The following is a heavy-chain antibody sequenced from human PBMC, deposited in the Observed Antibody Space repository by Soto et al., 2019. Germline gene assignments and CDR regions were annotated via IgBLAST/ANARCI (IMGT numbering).Heavy chain of an antibody. CDR3: TTDRGYSSSWNPLYYYGMDV. D-gene: IGHD6-13*01. J-gene: IGHJ6*02. CDR1: GFTFSNAW. V-gene: IGHV3-15*01. Sequence: EVQLVESGGGLVKPGGSLRLSCAASGFTFSNAWMSWVRQAPGKGLEWVGRIKSKTDGGTTDYAAPVKGRFTISRDDSKNTLYLQMNSLKTEDTAVYYCTTDRGYSSSWNPLYYYGMDVWGQGTTVTASS. CDR2: IKSKTDGGTT.